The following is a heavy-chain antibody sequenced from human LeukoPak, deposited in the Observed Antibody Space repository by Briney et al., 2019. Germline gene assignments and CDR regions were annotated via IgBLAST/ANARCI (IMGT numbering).Heavy chain of an antibody. Sequence: GGSLRLSCAASGFTFSDYCMSWVRQAPGQGLVWVSYISSSGSTIYYADSVKGRFPISRDNAKNSLYLQMNSLRAEDTAVYYCARGVKYQLLWYYFDYWGQGTLVSVSS. D-gene: IGHD2-2*01. CDR3: ARGVKYQLLWYYFDY. V-gene: IGHV3-11*04. J-gene: IGHJ4*02. CDR2: ISSSGSTI. CDR1: GFTFSDYC.